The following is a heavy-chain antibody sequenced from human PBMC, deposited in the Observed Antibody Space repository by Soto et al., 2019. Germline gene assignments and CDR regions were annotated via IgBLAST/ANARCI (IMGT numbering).Heavy chain of an antibody. Sequence: QVQLVQSGAEVKKPGASVKVSCKASGYTFTSYDINWVRQATGQGLEWMGWMNPNSGNTGYAQKFQGRVTMTRNTSTSTAYMELSSLRSEDTAVYYCARGRGCSGGSCYLFDYWGQGTLVTVSS. J-gene: IGHJ4*02. D-gene: IGHD2-15*01. CDR3: ARGRGCSGGSCYLFDY. V-gene: IGHV1-8*01. CDR2: MNPNSGNT. CDR1: GYTFTSYD.